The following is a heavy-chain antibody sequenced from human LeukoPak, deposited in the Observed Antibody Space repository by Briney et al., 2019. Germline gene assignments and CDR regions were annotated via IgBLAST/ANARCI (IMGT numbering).Heavy chain of an antibody. J-gene: IGHJ3*02. CDR1: GGTFSSYT. CDR2: IIPILGIA. Sequence: ASVKVSCKASGGTFSSYTISWVRQAPGQGLKWMGRIIPILGIANYAQKFQGKVTITADKSTSTAYMELSSLRSEDTAVYYCARIPYYYDSSGSHDAFDIWGQGTMVTVSS. V-gene: IGHV1-69*02. D-gene: IGHD3-22*01. CDR3: ARIPYYYDSSGSHDAFDI.